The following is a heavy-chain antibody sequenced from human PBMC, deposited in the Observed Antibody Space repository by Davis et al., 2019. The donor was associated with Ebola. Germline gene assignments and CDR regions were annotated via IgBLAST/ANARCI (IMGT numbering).Heavy chain of an antibody. D-gene: IGHD3-9*01. CDR1: ACSITSVNYY. Sequence: SDTLSLTFTVSACSITSVNYYWSWIRQAPGKGLEWIWLVHYRGSTNYNPSLRTRVTMSVHTSKRQFSLKLSSVTAADTAIYYCARDLTANDNCFDLWGQGTLVTVSS. V-gene: IGHV4-61*01. CDR3: ARDLTANDNCFDL. CDR2: VHYRGST. J-gene: IGHJ5*02.